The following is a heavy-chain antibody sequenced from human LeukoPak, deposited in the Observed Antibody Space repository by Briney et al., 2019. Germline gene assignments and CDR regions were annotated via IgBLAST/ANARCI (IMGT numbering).Heavy chain of an antibody. CDR2: INPDGTDT. J-gene: IGHJ1*01. CDR3: ARVSGPGLDEYFHL. V-gene: IGHV3-74*01. D-gene: IGHD3-10*01. CDR1: GFTLSGAW. Sequence: GGSLRLSCAASGFTLSGAWMHWVRQAPGEGLVWVSRINPDGTDTRYADSVKGRFTISRDDAKNTPYLHMNSLRAEDTAVYYCARVSGPGLDEYFHLWGQGTLVTVSS.